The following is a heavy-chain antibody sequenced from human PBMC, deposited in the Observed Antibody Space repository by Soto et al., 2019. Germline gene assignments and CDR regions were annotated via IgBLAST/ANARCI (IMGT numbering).Heavy chain of an antibody. CDR2: IKEDGSEK. J-gene: IGHJ4*02. Sequence: GGSLRHSCVASKFTFSNYWMTWVRQAPGKGLEWVANIKEDGSEKYYVDSAKGRFTISRDNAKNSLYLQMNSLRAEDTAVYYCARVYLKYDYWGQVTLVTVSS. CDR3: ARVYLKYDY. D-gene: IGHD3-10*01. CDR1: KFTFSNYW. V-gene: IGHV3-7*01.